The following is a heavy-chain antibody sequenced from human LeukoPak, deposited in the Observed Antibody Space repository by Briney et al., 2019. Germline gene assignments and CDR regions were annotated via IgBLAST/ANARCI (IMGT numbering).Heavy chain of an antibody. Sequence: QSGGSLRLSCAASGFTFSSYAMHWVRQAPGKGLEWVAVISYDGSNKYYADSVKGRFTISRDNSKNTLYLQMNSLRAEDTAVYYCAKGVDYGDYYNWFDPWGQGTLVTVSS. CDR2: ISYDGSNK. CDR3: AKGVDYGDYYNWFDP. CDR1: GFTFSSYA. J-gene: IGHJ5*02. V-gene: IGHV3-30*04. D-gene: IGHD4-17*01.